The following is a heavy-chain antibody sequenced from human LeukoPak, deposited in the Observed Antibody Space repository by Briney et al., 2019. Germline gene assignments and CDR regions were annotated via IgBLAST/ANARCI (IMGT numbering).Heavy chain of an antibody. CDR3: AKDPGYVAREFAFDI. D-gene: IGHD3-16*01. J-gene: IGHJ3*02. CDR1: GFTFSSYA. CDR2: ISGSTDRT. Sequence: GGSLRLSCAASGFTFSSYAMSWVRQAPGKGLEWVSAISGSTDRTYYADSVKGRFTVSRDNSKNTLYPQMNSLRAEDTAVYYCAKDPGYVAREFAFDIWGQGTMVTVSS. V-gene: IGHV3-23*01.